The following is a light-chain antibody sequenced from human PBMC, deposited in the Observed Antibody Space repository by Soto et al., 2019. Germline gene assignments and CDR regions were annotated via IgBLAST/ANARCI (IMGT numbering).Light chain of an antibody. Sequence: DIQMTQSPSTLSASVGERVTITCRASQSVSNWLAWYQQKPGKAPKLLIYDVSSLESGVPSRFSGSGSGTEFILNISSLQPDDFATYYCQQYDSYSPNTFGGGTKVDIK. CDR1: QSVSNW. J-gene: IGKJ4*01. CDR2: DVS. V-gene: IGKV1-5*01. CDR3: QQYDSYSPNT.